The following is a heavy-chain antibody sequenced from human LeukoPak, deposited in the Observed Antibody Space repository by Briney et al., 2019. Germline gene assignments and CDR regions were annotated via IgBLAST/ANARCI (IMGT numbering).Heavy chain of an antibody. CDR2: INPNSGGT. Sequence: ASVKVSCKASGYTFTGYYMHWVRQAPGQGLEWMGRINPNSGGTNYAQKFQGRVTMTRDTSISTAYMELSRLRSDDTAAYYCARDSGSYPDAFDIWGQGTMVTVPS. V-gene: IGHV1-2*06. CDR3: ARDSGSYPDAFDI. D-gene: IGHD1-26*01. J-gene: IGHJ3*02. CDR1: GYTFTGYY.